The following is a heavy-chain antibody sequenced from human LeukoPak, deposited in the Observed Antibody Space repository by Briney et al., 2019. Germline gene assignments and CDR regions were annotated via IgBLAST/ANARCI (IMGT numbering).Heavy chain of an antibody. V-gene: IGHV3-30-3*01. D-gene: IGHD2-15*01. CDR1: GFTFSSYA. J-gene: IGHJ5*02. Sequence: GGSLRLSCAASGFTFSSYAMHWVRQAPGKGLEWVAVISYDGSNKYYADSVKGRFTISRDSSKNTLYLQMNSLRAEDTAVYYCARNRDIVVVVAATSEFDPWGQGTLVTVSS. CDR3: ARNRDIVVVVAATSEFDP. CDR2: ISYDGSNK.